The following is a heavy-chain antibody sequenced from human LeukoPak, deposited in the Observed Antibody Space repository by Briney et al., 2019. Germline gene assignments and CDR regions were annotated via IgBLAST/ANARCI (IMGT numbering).Heavy chain of an antibody. CDR3: ARGLEGPLGVALLSYYYYMDV. V-gene: IGHV1-8*01. CDR1: GYTFTSYD. D-gene: IGHD3-3*01. Sequence: ASVKVSCKASGYTFTSYDINWVRQATGQGLEWMGWMNPNSGNTGYAQKFQGRVTMTRNTSISTAYMELSSLRSEDTAVYYCARGLEGPLGVALLSYYYYMDVWGKGTTVTVSS. J-gene: IGHJ6*03. CDR2: MNPNSGNT.